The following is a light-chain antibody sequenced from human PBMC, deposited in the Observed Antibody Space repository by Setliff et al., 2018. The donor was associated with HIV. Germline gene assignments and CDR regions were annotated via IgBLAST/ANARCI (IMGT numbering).Light chain of an antibody. J-gene: IGKJ1*01. CDR1: QSVSTN. Sequence: TLSVSPGERATLSCRASQSVSTNLAWYQQKPGQAPRLLIFHASTRATGFPARFSGSGSGTDFTLTISSLQSEDFAVYYCQQYNDLWTFGQGTKVDIK. V-gene: IGKV3-15*01. CDR3: QQYNDLWT. CDR2: HAS.